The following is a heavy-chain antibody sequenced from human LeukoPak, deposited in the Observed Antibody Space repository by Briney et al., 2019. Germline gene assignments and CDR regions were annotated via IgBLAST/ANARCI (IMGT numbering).Heavy chain of an antibody. D-gene: IGHD6-6*01. Sequence: GTSLRLSCAGSGFTFRNYAIHWVRQAPGKGLEWVAVIWYDGSEKNYAESVKGRLTLSRDNSKNTVYLQLDSLRAEDTAVNYCARDSSRKFDFWGQGTLVTVSS. J-gene: IGHJ4*02. CDR3: ARDSSRKFDF. CDR2: IWYDGSEK. V-gene: IGHV3-33*01. CDR1: GFTFRNYA.